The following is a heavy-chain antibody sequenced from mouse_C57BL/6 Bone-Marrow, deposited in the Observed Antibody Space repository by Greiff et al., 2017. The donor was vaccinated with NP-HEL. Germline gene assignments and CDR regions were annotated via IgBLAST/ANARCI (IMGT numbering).Heavy chain of an antibody. CDR3: ARMGGEGTYYFDY. CDR2: IDPSDSYT. V-gene: IGHV1-50*01. D-gene: IGHD3-3*01. Sequence: VQLQQPGAELVKPGASVKLSCKASGYTFTSYWMQWVKQRPGQGLEWIGEIDPSDSYTNYNQKFKGKATLTVDTSSSTAYMQLSSLTSEDSAVYYCARMGGEGTYYFDYWGQGTTLTVSS. J-gene: IGHJ2*01. CDR1: GYTFTSYW.